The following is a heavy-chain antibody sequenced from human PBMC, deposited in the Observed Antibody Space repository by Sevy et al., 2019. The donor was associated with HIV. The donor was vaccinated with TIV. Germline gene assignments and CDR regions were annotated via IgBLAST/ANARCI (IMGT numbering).Heavy chain of an antibody. CDR1: GYTFTSYG. CDR3: AGDRGAYDCSGYYKYYFDY. Sequence: ASVKVSCKASGYTFTSYGISWVRQPPGQGLEWMGWISAYNGNTNYAQKLQGRVTMTTDTSTSTAYMELRSLRSDDTAVYYCAGDRGAYDCSGYYKYYFDYWGQGTLVTVSS. D-gene: IGHD3-22*01. J-gene: IGHJ4*02. V-gene: IGHV1-18*04. CDR2: ISAYNGNT.